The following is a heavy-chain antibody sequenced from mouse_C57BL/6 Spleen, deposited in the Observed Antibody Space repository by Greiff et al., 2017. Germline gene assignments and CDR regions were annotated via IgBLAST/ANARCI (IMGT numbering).Heavy chain of an antibody. CDR1: GFTFSDYY. D-gene: IGHD2-1*01. CDR3: ARHAGGNYVGYFDV. CDR2: ISNGGGST. Sequence: EVQRVESGGGLVQPGGSLKLSCAASGFTFSDYYMYWVRQTPEKRLEWVAYISNGGGSTYYPDTVKGRFTISRDNAKNTLYLQMSRLKSEDTAMYYCARHAGGNYVGYFDVWGTGTTVTVSS. J-gene: IGHJ1*03. V-gene: IGHV5-12*01.